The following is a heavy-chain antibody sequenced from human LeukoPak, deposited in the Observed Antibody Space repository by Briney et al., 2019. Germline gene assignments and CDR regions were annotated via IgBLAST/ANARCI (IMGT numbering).Heavy chain of an antibody. J-gene: IGHJ4*02. D-gene: IGHD3-22*01. V-gene: IGHV4-34*01. CDR2: INHSGST. Sequence: SETLSLTCAVYGGSFSGYYWSWIRQPPGKGLEWIGEINHSGSTDYNPSLKSRVTISVDTSKNQFSLKLGSVTAADTAVYFCARKYYYDSSAFDSWGQGTLVTVSA. CDR3: ARKYYYDSSAFDS. CDR1: GGSFSGYY.